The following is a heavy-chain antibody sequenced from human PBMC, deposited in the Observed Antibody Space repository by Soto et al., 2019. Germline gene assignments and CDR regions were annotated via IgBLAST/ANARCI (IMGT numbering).Heavy chain of an antibody. V-gene: IGHV3-30-3*01. CDR2: ISYDGSNK. Sequence: PGGSLRLSCAASGFTFSSYAMHWVRQAPGKGLEWVAVISYDGSNKYYADSVKGRFTISRDNSKNTLYLQMNSLRAEDTAVYYCARPRAGIRENWFDPWGQGTLVTV. D-gene: IGHD1-26*01. CDR1: GFTFSSYA. CDR3: ARPRAGIRENWFDP. J-gene: IGHJ5*02.